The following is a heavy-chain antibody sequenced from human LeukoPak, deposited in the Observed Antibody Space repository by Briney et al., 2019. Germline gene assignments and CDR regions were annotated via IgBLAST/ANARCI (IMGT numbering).Heavy chain of an antibody. D-gene: IGHD3-22*01. Sequence: GGSLRLSXAASGFTFRSYAMSWVRQAPGKGLEWVSGISGSGGATYHADSVKGRFTISRDNSRNTLHLQMNSLRAEDTAIYYCAKAQSYYYDTSGYYCYFDYWGQGTLVTVSS. CDR1: GFTFRSYA. J-gene: IGHJ4*02. V-gene: IGHV3-23*01. CDR2: ISGSGGAT. CDR3: AKAQSYYYDTSGYYCYFDY.